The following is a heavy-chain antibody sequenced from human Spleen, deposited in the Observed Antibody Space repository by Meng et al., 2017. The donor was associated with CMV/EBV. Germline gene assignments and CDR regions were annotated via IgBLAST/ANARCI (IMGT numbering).Heavy chain of an antibody. D-gene: IGHD3-3*01. J-gene: IGHJ6*02. CDR3: ARARGAIFGVTIKIGYFYYGMDV. CDR2: MNPNSGNT. CDR1: GYTFTSYD. V-gene: IGHV1-8*01. Sequence: ASVKVSCKASGYTFTSYDINWVRQAAGQGPEWMGWMNPNSGNTDYAQKFQGRVTMTGNTSMSTAYMELSSLGSEDTAVYYCARARGAIFGVTIKIGYFYYGMDVWGQGTTVTVSS.